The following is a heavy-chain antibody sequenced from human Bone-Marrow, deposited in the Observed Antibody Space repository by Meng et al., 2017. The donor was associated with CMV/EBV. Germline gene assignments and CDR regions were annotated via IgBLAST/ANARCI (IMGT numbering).Heavy chain of an antibody. J-gene: IGHJ5*02. CDR1: GYTVTGYY. D-gene: IGHD6-19*01. CDR3: ERGVNAVAGTNWFDA. V-gene: IGHV1-2*02. Sequence: AAVKDSCKASGYTVTGYYMHWVRQAPGQGLEWMGWINPNSGGTNYAQKFQGRVTMTRDTSISTAFMELSRLRTDETAVYYCERGVNAVAGTNWFDAWGQGTLVTVSS. CDR2: INPNSGGT.